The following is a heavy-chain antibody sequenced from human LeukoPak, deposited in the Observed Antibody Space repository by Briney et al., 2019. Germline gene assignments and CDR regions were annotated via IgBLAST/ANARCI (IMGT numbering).Heavy chain of an antibody. CDR3: ARRAVREPAFWYYGMDV. CDR2: INHSGST. D-gene: IGHD3-10*01. J-gene: IGHJ6*02. Sequence: ASETLSLTCAVYGGSFSGYYWSWIRQPPGKGLEWIGEINHSGSTNYNPSLKSRVTISVDTSKNQFSLKLSSVTAADTAVYYCARRAVREPAFWYYGMDVWGQGTTVPVSS. CDR1: GGSFSGYY. V-gene: IGHV4-34*01.